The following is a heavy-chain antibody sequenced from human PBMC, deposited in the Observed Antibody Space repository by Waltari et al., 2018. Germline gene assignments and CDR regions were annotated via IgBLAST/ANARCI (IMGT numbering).Heavy chain of an antibody. D-gene: IGHD6-25*01. CDR3: ARWSARISQREFYFDY. CDR2: IYHSGSN. V-gene: IGHV4-4*02. Sequence: QVHLQESGPGLVKPSGTLSLTCEVSGASVTGDWWGWVRQPPGKGLEWIGEIYHSGSNNYNPSLKSRLAMSFDKSKNEFSLKLTSVTAADTAVYYCARWSARISQREFYFDYWGQGILVTISS. CDR1: GASVTGDW. J-gene: IGHJ4*02.